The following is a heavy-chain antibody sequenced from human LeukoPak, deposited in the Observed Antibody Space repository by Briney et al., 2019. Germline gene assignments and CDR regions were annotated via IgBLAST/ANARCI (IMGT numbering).Heavy chain of an antibody. CDR2: IGYDGGNE. V-gene: IGHV3-33*06. Sequence: GGSLRLSCLASGFTFRNYAIHWVRQAPGKGLEWVAVIGYDGGNEYYADSVKGRFTISRDNSKNTLYLQMNGLRADDTAVYYCAKDSYIGNSRIYFDSWGQGTLVTVSS. CDR3: AKDSYIGNSRIYFDS. J-gene: IGHJ4*02. CDR1: GFTFRNYA. D-gene: IGHD4-23*01.